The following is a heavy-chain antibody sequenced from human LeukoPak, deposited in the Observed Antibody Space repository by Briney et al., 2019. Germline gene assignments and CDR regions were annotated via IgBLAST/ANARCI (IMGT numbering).Heavy chain of an antibody. V-gene: IGHV3-53*01. D-gene: IGHD1-26*01. CDR2: IYSGGST. CDR3: AKGRRWELLENAFDI. CDR1: GFTVSSNY. Sequence: PGGSLRLSCAASGFTVSSNYMSWVRQAPGKGLEWVSVIYSGGSTYYADFVKGRFTISRDNSKNTLYLQMNSLRAEDTAVYYCAKGRRWELLENAFDIWGQGTMVTVSS. J-gene: IGHJ3*02.